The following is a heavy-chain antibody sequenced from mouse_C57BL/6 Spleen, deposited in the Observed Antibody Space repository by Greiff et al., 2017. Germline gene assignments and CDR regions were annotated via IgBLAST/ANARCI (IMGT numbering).Heavy chain of an antibody. CDR2: ISYDGSN. CDR3: ARSADDYVFAY. CDR1: GYSITSGYY. V-gene: IGHV3-6*01. J-gene: IGHJ3*01. D-gene: IGHD2-4*01. Sequence: EVQLQESGPGLVKPSQSLSLTCSVTGYSITSGYYWNWIRQFPGNKLEWMGYISYDGSNNYNPSLKNRISITRDTSKNQFFLKLNSVTTEDTATYYCARSADDYVFAYWGQGTLVTVSA.